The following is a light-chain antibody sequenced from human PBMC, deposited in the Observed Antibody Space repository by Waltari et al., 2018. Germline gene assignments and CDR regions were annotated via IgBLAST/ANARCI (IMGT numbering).Light chain of an antibody. J-gene: IGKJ1*01. CDR3: QQYDSYPRT. CDR2: KAS. V-gene: IGKV1-5*03. Sequence: DIQMTQSPSTLSASVGYRVTITCRASQSISSWLAWYQQKPGKAPKLLIYKASSLESGVPPRFSGSGSGTEFTLTISSLQPDDFATYYCQQYDSYPRTFGQGTKVEIK. CDR1: QSISSW.